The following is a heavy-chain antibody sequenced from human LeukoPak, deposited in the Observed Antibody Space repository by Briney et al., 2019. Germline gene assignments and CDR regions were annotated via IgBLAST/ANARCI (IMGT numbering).Heavy chain of an antibody. CDR3: AKDRYRGGKPFDY. V-gene: IGHV3-33*06. Sequence: GGSLRLSCAASGFTFSSYGMHWVRQAPGKGLEWVAVIWYDGSNKYYADSVKSRFTISRDNSKNTLYLQMNSLRAEDTAVYYCAKDRYRGGKPFDYWGQGTLVTVSS. D-gene: IGHD2-21*01. J-gene: IGHJ4*02. CDR2: IWYDGSNK. CDR1: GFTFSSYG.